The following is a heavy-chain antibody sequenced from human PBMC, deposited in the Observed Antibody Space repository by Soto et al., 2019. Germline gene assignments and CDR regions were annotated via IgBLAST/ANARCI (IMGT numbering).Heavy chain of an antibody. CDR2: ISNSGSEI. D-gene: IGHD6-25*01. Sequence: PGGSLRLSCAASGFTFSSYGMSWVRQAPGKGLEWDSSISNSGSEIFYAASVKGRFTISRDSSKNTLYLEMSSLRPEDTAVYYCVRRGYNWQFSDYWGQGTLVTVSS. CDR1: GFTFSSYG. J-gene: IGHJ4*02. CDR3: VRRGYNWQFSDY. V-gene: IGHV3-23*01.